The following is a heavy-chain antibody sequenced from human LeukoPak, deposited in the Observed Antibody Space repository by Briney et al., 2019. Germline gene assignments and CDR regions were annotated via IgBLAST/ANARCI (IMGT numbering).Heavy chain of an antibody. Sequence: ASVKVSFKASGYTFTGYYMHWVRQAPGQGLEWMGWINPNSGGTNYTQKFQGRVTMTRDTSISTAKMEVSRLRSDDTAVYYCARGKVMTNDYWGQGTLVTVSS. CDR2: INPNSGGT. V-gene: IGHV1-2*02. CDR3: ARGKVMTNDY. D-gene: IGHD2-21*02. J-gene: IGHJ4*02. CDR1: GYTFTGYY.